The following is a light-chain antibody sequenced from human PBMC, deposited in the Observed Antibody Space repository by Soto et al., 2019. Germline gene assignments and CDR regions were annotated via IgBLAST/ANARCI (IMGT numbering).Light chain of an antibody. J-gene: IGLJ2*01. V-gene: IGLV3-21*04. CDR3: QVWDSSSAVV. CDR1: NIGSKS. Sequence: SYELTQPPSVSEAPGKTARMTCGGNNIGSKSVHWYQQKPGQAPVLGIYYDSDRPSGIPERFAGSNYRNTAALPSSRVEAGDEAEYYCQVWDSSSAVVFGGGTKLTVL. CDR2: YDS.